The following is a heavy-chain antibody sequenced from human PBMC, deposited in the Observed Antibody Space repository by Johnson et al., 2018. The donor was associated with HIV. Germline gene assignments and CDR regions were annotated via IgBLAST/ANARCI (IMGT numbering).Heavy chain of an antibody. CDR2: MGTAGDT. D-gene: IGHD2-15*01. J-gene: IGHJ3*02. CDR3: ARANRGRNDAFDI. CDR1: GITFSDYA. Sequence: VQLVESGGGVVQPGRSLRLSCAASGITFSDYAMHWVRQATGKGLEWVSTMGTAGDTYYAGSVKGRFTVSRENAKNSLYLQMNSLRAGDTAVYYCARANRGRNDAFDIWGQGTMVTVSS. V-gene: IGHV3-13*01.